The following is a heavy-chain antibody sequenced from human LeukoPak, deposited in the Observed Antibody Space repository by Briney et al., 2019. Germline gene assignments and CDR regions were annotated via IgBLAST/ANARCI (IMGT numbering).Heavy chain of an antibody. CDR2: IIPILGIA. J-gene: IGHJ6*02. V-gene: IGHV1-69*04. Sequence: ASVTVSCKASGGTFSSYAISWVRQAPGQGLEWMGRIIPILGIANYAQKFQGRVTITADKSTSTAYMELSSLRSEDTAVYYCARAEGRYYYGMDVWGQGTTVTVSS. CDR3: ARAEGRYYYGMDV. CDR1: GGTFSSYA.